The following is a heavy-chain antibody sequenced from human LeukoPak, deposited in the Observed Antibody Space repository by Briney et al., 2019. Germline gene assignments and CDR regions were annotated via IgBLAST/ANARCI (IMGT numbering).Heavy chain of an antibody. CDR2: ISYDGSNK. CDR3: ERDSIAAAGTNAFDL. J-gene: IGHJ3*01. CDR1: GVTFSSYA. D-gene: IGHD6-13*01. V-gene: IGHV3-30*14. Sequence: GRSLRLSCAASGVTFSSYAMHWVRQAPGKGVEWVAVISYDGSNKYYADSVKSRFTISRDNSKNTLYLQMNSLRAEDTAVYYCERDSIAAAGTNAFDLWGQGTMVTVSS.